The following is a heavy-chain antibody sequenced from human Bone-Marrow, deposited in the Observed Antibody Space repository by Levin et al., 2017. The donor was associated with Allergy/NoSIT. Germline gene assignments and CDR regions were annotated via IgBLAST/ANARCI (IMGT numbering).Heavy chain of an antibody. V-gene: IGHV3-53*01. CDR2: IFSGGST. D-gene: IGHD6-19*01. CDR1: GFTVSSNY. J-gene: IGHJ4*02. CDR3: ARGSLAVAGYPMET. Sequence: GESLKISCAASGFTVSSNYMSWVRQAPGKGLEWVSVIFSGGSTYYADSVKGRFTISRDNSKNTLYLQMNSLTAEDTAVYFCARGSLAVAGYPMETWGQGTLVTVSS.